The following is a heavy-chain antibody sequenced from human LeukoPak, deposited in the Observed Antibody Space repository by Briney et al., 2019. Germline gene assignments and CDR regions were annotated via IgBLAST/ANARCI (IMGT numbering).Heavy chain of an antibody. CDR1: GFTFSSYA. V-gene: IGHV3-23*01. D-gene: IGHD3-16*02. CDR3: ARKTSSRYYYGMDV. Sequence: GGSLGLSCAASGFTFSSYAMSWVRQAPGKGLEWVSAISGSGGSTYYADSVKGRFTISRDNSENTLYLQMNSLRAEDTAVYYCARKTSSRYYYGMDVWGQGTTVTVSS. CDR2: ISGSGGST. J-gene: IGHJ6*02.